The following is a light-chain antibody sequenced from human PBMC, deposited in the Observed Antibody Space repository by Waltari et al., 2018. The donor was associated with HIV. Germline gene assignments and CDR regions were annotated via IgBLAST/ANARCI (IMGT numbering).Light chain of an antibody. V-gene: IGLV10-54*04. Sequence: QAGLTQPPSVSKDLRQTAPLTCAGSSSDVGHQGPTWLQQHQGHPPKALSDRNNNRPSGISDRFSASRSGNTASLTITGLQPEDEADYYCAAWDNGLNAVVFGGGTRLNVL. CDR2: RNN. CDR3: AAWDNGLNAVV. CDR1: SSDVGHQG. J-gene: IGLJ2*01.